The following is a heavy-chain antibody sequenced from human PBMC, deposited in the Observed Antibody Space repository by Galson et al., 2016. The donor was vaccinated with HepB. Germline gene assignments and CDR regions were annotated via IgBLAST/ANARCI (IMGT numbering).Heavy chain of an antibody. CDR1: GHTLSEVS. J-gene: IGHJ6*02. Sequence: SVKVSCKVSGHTLSEVSMHWVRQAPGKGLEWMGGFDPEDGETIYAQKFEGRVTMTEDTSTDTAYMEVSSLRSEDTAVYYCATGLAAVGLYYYYEMDVWGQGTTVTVSS. CDR3: ATGLAAVGLYYYYEMDV. CDR2: FDPEDGET. D-gene: IGHD6-13*01. V-gene: IGHV1-24*01.